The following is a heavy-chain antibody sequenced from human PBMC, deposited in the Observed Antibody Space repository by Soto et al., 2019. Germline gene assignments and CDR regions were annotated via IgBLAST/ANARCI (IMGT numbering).Heavy chain of an antibody. J-gene: IGHJ5*02. CDR3: ARRERAAGTDWWFDP. V-gene: IGHV4-39*01. Sequence: QLQLQESGPGLVKPSETLSLTCTVSGGSISSSSFHWGWIRQPPGKGLEWIGSIYYSGSTYYSPSLKSRVTISVYTSQHQSSPKLSSVTAADTAVYYCARRERAAGTDWWFDPWGQGTLVTVSS. CDR1: GGSISSSSFH. CDR2: IYYSGST. D-gene: IGHD6-13*01.